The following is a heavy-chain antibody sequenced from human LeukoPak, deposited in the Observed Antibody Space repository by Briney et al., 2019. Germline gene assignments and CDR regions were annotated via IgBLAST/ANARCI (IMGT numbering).Heavy chain of an antibody. CDR2: IKQDGSEK. CDR3: ARDTDYGGNSDY. V-gene: IGHV3-7*01. Sequence: GGSLRLSCAASGFTVSSNYMSWVRQAPGKGLEWVANIKQDGSEKYYVDSVKGRFTISRDNAKNSLYLQMNSLRAEDTAVYYCARDTDYGGNSDYWGQGTLATVSS. CDR1: GFTVSSNY. D-gene: IGHD4-23*01. J-gene: IGHJ4*02.